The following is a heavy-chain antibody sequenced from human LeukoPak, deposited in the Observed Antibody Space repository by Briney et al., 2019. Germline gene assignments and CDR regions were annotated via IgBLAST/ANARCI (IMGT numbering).Heavy chain of an antibody. D-gene: IGHD3-3*01. CDR3: ARASINYDPMDV. V-gene: IGHV1-18*01. CDR2: ISAYNGNT. Sequence: VSVKVSCKASGYTFTSYGISWVRQAPGQGLEWMGWISAYNGNTNYAQKLQGRVTMTTDTSTSTAYMELRSLRSDDTAVYYCARASINYDPMDVWGKGTTVTISS. J-gene: IGHJ6*03. CDR1: GYTFTSYG.